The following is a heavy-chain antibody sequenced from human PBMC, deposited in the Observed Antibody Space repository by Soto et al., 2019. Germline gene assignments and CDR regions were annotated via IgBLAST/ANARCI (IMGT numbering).Heavy chain of an antibody. CDR1: GYTFTNYG. D-gene: IGHD1-26*01. J-gene: IGHJ4*02. CDR2: ISGDSGKT. Sequence: ASVKVSCKSSGYTFTNYGIHWVRQAPGQGLEWMGWISGDSGKTNYEQKFQGRVTVTTDTSTNTIYMELRSLRSDDTAVYYCARGARPLSESEHGYTPFDFWGQGTLVTVSS. CDR3: ARGARPLSESEHGYTPFDF. V-gene: IGHV1-18*01.